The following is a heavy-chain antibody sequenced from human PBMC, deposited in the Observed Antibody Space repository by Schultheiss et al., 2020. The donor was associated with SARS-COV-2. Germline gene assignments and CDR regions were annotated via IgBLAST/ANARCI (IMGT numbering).Heavy chain of an antibody. D-gene: IGHD4-17*01. V-gene: IGHV3-30*03. CDR3: ARGGDYGTYYYYYGMDV. Sequence: GGSLRLSCAASGFTFSNAWMSWVRQAPGKGLEWVAVISYDGSNKYYADSVKGRFTISRDNAKNSLYLQMNSLRAEDTAVYYCARGGDYGTYYYYYGMDVWGQGTTVTVSS. CDR1: GFTFSNAW. CDR2: ISYDGSNK. J-gene: IGHJ6*02.